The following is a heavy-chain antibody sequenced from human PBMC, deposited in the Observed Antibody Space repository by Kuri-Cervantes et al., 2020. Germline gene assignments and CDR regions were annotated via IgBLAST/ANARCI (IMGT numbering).Heavy chain of an antibody. CDR3: AKDISDILNAFDI. CDR2: ISYDGSNK. Sequence: GESLKISCAASGFTFSSYAMHWVRQAPGKGLEWVAVISYDGSNKYYADSVKGRFTISRDNAKNSLYLQMNSLRAEDTALYYCAKDISDILNAFDIWGQGTMVT. D-gene: IGHD3-9*01. V-gene: IGHV3-30-3*01. CDR1: GFTFSSYA. J-gene: IGHJ3*02.